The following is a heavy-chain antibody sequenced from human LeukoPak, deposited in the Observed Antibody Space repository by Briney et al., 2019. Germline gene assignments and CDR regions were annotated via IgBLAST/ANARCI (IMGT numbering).Heavy chain of an antibody. J-gene: IGHJ5*02. CDR2: ISYDGSNK. V-gene: IGHV3-30*16. D-gene: IGHD6-19*01. Sequence: GRSLRLSCAASGFTFSGYAMPWVRQAPGKGLEWVGVISYDGSNKYYAASVKGRFTISRDNSKNTPYLQMNSLRAEDTAVYYCAREPGIAVAGNWFDPWGQGTLVTVSS. CDR3: AREPGIAVAGNWFDP. CDR1: GFTFSGYA.